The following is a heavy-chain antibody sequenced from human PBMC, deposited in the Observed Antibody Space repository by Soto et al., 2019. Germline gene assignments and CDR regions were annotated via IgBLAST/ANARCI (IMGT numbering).Heavy chain of an antibody. CDR1: GGSISSDY. J-gene: IGHJ6*02. CDR3: AREGTIFGVAPYGMDV. CDR2: IYYSGST. Sequence: SETLSLTCTVSGGSISSDYWSWIRHPPGKGLGLMGYIYYSGSTTYNPSLKSRVTISVDTSKNQFSLQLRSVTAAATAVYYCAREGTIFGVAPYGMDVWGQGTTVTVSS. V-gene: IGHV4-59*01. D-gene: IGHD3-3*01.